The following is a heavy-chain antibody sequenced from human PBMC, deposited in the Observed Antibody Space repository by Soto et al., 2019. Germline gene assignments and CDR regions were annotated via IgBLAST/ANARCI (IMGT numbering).Heavy chain of an antibody. J-gene: IGHJ4*02. V-gene: IGHV3-30*18. Sequence: GGSLRLSCAASGFTFSSYGMHWVRQAPGKGLEWVAVISYDGSNKYYADSVKGRFTISRDNSKNTLYLQMNSLRAEDTAVYYCAKDTWWLEYYFDYWGQGTLVTVSS. CDR2: ISYDGSNK. D-gene: IGHD2-15*01. CDR1: GFTFSSYG. CDR3: AKDTWWLEYYFDY.